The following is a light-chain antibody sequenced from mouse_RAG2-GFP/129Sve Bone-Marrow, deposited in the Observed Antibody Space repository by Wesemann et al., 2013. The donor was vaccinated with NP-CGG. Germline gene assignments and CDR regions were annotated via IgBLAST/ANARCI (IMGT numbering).Light chain of an antibody. CDR2: YAS. V-gene: IGKV5-48*01. CDR1: QSIGTS. J-gene: IGKJ5*01. CDR3: QQSNSWLT. Sequence: ILSVSPGERVSFSCRASQSIGTSIHWYQQRTNGSPRLLIKYASESISGIPSRFSGSGSGTDFTLSINSVESEDIADYYCQQSNSWLTFGAGTKLELK.